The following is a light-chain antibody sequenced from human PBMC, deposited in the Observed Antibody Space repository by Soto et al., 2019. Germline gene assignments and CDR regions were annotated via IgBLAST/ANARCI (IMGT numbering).Light chain of an antibody. Sequence: EVVLTQSPGTLSLSPGERATLSCRASQRVSSNYLAWYQQKPGQAPRLLIYGAFTRATGIPDRFSGSGSGTDFTLTITRLEPEDYAVYYCQQYCRSPPLTFGGGTKVEMK. V-gene: IGKV3-20*01. J-gene: IGKJ4*02. CDR2: GAF. CDR1: QRVSSNY. CDR3: QQYCRSPPLT.